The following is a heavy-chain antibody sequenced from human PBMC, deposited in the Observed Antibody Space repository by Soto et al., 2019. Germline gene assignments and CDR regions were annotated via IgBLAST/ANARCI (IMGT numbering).Heavy chain of an antibody. V-gene: IGHV1-18*01. D-gene: IGHD2-15*01. CDR2: ISTYDDKT. Sequence: QVQLVQSGAEVKTPGASVKVSCRASGYSFRTHGISWVRQAPGQGLEWMGWISTYDDKTNFPQKFQGRITMTTATATSTDYMALRSLRSDDTAVYFCARDLGYCNSSGCFRNWFDPWGQGTLVTVSS. CDR1: GYSFRTHG. J-gene: IGHJ5*02. CDR3: ARDLGYCNSSGCFRNWFDP.